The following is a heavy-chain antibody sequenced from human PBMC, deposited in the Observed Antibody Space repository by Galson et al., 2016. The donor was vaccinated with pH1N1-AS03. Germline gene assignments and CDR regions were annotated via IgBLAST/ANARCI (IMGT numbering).Heavy chain of an antibody. CDR3: AHRHGGNSHYFGY. J-gene: IGHJ4*02. Sequence: PALVKPPQTLTLTCTLSGFSHRASGVAVAWIRQPPGKALEWLALIYWDDDKRYSPSLRDKLTITKDSPTNQVVLTMTNMDPVDTATYYCAHRHGGNSHYFGYWGPGTLVTVSS. D-gene: IGHD4-23*01. V-gene: IGHV2-5*02. CDR2: IYWDDDK. CDR1: GFSHRASGVA.